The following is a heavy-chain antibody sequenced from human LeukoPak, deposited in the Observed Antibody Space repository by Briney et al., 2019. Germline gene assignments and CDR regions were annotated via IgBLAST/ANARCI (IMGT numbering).Heavy chain of an antibody. CDR1: GYTFTDYY. V-gene: IGHV1-2*02. Sequence: ASVKVSCKASGYTFTDYYMHWVRQAPGQGLEWMGWINPNSGGTNYAQKSQGRVTMTRDTYNSTAYMELSSLRSDDTAFYYCARDRETTIAVAAPDCWGQGTLVTVSS. D-gene: IGHD6-19*01. CDR2: INPNSGGT. CDR3: ARDRETTIAVAAPDC. J-gene: IGHJ4*02.